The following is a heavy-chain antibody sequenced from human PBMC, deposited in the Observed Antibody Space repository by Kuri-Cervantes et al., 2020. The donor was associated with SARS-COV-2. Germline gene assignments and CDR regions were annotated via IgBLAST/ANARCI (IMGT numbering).Heavy chain of an antibody. CDR1: GYTFTSYG. Sequence: ASVKVSCKASGYTFTSYGISWVRQAPGQGLEWMGWISAYNGNTNYAQKFQGRVTMTTDTSTSTAYMELRSLRSDDTAVYYCARDGYDFWSGSFFDIWGQGTMVTVSS. CDR3: ARDGYDFWSGSFFDI. V-gene: IGHV1-18*01. CDR2: ISAYNGNT. J-gene: IGHJ3*02. D-gene: IGHD3-3*01.